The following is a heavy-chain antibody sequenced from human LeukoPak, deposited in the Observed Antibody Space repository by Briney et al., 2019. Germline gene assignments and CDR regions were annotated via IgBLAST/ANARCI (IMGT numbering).Heavy chain of an antibody. CDR3: ARDISRTMGV. J-gene: IGHJ6*02. Sequence: GGSLRLSCVASGFTFSSRWMHWVRQAPGKGLVWVSIINTDGSTTRYADFVEGRFTVSRDNARNTLYLEMNSLRVEDTAVYFCARDISRTMGVWGQGTTVTV. CDR1: GFTFSSRW. D-gene: IGHD2/OR15-2a*01. CDR2: INTDGSTT. V-gene: IGHV3-74*01.